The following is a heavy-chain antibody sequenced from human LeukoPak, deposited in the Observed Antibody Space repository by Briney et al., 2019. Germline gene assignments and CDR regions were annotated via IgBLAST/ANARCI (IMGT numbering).Heavy chain of an antibody. V-gene: IGHV3-23*01. J-gene: IGHJ3*02. D-gene: IGHD2-8*01. CDR3: AKTPRLSPYDAFDI. CDR2: ISGSGGST. Sequence: ETLSLTCTVSGGSISSYYWSWVRQAPGKGLEWVSAISGSGGSTYYADSVKGRFTISRDNSKNTLYLQMNSLRAEDTAVYYCAKTPRLSPYDAFDIWGQGTMVTVSS. CDR1: GGSISSYY.